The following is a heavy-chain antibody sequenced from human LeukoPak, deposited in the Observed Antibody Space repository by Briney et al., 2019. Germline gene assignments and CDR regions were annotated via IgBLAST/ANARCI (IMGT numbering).Heavy chain of an antibody. D-gene: IGHD1-26*01. CDR3: ATHRGSYPAGGFNY. CDR2: IFYDGSHK. V-gene: IGHV3-33*01. Sequence: PGKSLRLSCAASGFTFRSYGMHWVRQAPGKGLEWVAVIFYDGSHKYYADSVKGRFTISRDNSKSTLYLQMNSLRVEDTAVFYCATHRGSYPAGGFNYWGQGTLVTVSS. J-gene: IGHJ4*02. CDR1: GFTFRSYG.